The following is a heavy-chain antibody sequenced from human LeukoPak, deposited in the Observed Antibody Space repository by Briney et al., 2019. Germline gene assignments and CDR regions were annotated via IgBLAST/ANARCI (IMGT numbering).Heavy chain of an antibody. V-gene: IGHV4-4*02. CDR3: ARGRLVGVTRSYYFDY. CDR2: IYHIGST. D-gene: IGHD1-26*01. CDR1: GGSITNIIW. J-gene: IGHJ4*02. Sequence: SGTLSLTSAVSGGSITNIIWWSWVRQPPGKGRDGFGAIYHIGSTNYNPSFKSGDTISVDKSKNQFSLKLSSVTAAATAVYFSARGRLVGVTRSYYFDYWGQGTLVTVSS.